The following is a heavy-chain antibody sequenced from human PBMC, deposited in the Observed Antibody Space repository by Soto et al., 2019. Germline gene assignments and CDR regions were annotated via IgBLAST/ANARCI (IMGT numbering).Heavy chain of an antibody. Sequence: GESLKISCKGSGYSFTKYWIGWVRQLPGRGLEWMGIIYPSDSDTRYSPSFQGQVTISADKSISTAYLQWTSLKASDSAMYYCARQAGAVGGTSDYCGQGTLVTVSS. CDR1: GYSFTKYW. D-gene: IGHD6-19*01. J-gene: IGHJ4*02. CDR3: ARQAGAVGGTSDY. V-gene: IGHV5-51*01. CDR2: IYPSDSDT.